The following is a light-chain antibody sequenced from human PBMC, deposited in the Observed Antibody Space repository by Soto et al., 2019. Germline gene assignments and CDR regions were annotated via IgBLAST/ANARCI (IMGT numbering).Light chain of an antibody. CDR2: AAS. J-gene: IGKJ5*01. Sequence: DIQLTQSPSFLSASVGDRVTITCRASQGISSYLAWYQQKPGKAPKLLIYAASTLQSGVPSRFSGSGSGTEFTLTISSLQPEEFATYYCQQLNSYPITFGPGTRLEIK. V-gene: IGKV1-9*01. CDR1: QGISSY. CDR3: QQLNSYPIT.